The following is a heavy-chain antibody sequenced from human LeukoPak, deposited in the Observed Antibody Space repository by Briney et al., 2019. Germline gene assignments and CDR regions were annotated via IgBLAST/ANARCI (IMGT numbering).Heavy chain of an antibody. CDR1: GFSFADHA. Sequence: GGSLRLSCAASGFSFADHAMHWVRQAPGKGLEWVSLINWDGSLIYYGYSVRGRFTISRDNSKNSLFLQMHSLRAEDSAFYYCARDMTAHSSAVSGVPGHYWGQGTLVTVSS. CDR3: ARDMTAHSSAVSGVPGHY. J-gene: IGHJ4*02. V-gene: IGHV3-43D*03. CDR2: INWDGSLI. D-gene: IGHD2-21*02.